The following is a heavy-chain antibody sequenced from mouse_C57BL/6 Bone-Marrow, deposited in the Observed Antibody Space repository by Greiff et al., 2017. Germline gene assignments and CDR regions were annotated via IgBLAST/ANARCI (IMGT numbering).Heavy chain of an antibody. CDR1: GYTFTNYW. J-gene: IGHJ1*03. V-gene: IGHV1-63*01. D-gene: IGHD1-1*01. CDR2: IYPGGGYT. CDR3: AREYYGSSYNWYFDD. Sequence: QVQLQQSGAELVRPGTSVKMSCKASGYTFTNYWIGWAKQRPGHGLEWIGDIYPGGGYTNYNEKFKGKATLTADKSSSTAYMQFSSLTSEDSAIYYCAREYYGSSYNWYFDDWGTGTTVTVSS.